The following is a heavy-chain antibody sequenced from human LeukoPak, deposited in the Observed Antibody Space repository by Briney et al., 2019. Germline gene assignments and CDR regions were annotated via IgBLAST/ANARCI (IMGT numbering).Heavy chain of an antibody. J-gene: IGHJ6*03. V-gene: IGHV4-34*01. CDR3: ARGYRQAYYYYYYMDV. CDR2: IDHSGST. Sequence: SETLSLTCAVYGGSFSGYYWSWIRQPPGKGLEWIGEIDHSGSTNYNPSLKSRVTISVDTSKNQFSLKLSSVTAPDTAVYYCARGYRQAYYYYYYMDVWGKGTTVTVSS. CDR1: GGSFSGYY.